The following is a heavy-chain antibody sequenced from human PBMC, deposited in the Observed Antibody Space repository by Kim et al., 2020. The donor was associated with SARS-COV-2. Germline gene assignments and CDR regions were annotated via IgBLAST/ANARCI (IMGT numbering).Heavy chain of an antibody. Sequence: GGSLRLSCVASGFNFGTFTMSWVRQAPGKGLEWVSYMSARSGPIFYAASVEGRFTISRDNADNSLYLQMDSLRDEDTAVYYCARNVGGYGLFDFWGHRT. CDR3: ARNVGGYGLFDF. CDR2: MSARSGPI. CDR1: GFNFGTFT. V-gene: IGHV3-48*02. D-gene: IGHD5-12*01. J-gene: IGHJ4*01.